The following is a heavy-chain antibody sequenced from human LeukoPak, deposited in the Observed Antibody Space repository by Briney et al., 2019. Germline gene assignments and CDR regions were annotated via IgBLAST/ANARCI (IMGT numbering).Heavy chain of an antibody. V-gene: IGHV3-7*01. CDR3: ATSDY. CDR1: EFTLSRYL. CDR2: INQDESEK. Sequence: GGSLRLSCAASEFTLSRYLMSWVRQAPGKGLEWVANINQDESEKYYVDSVKGRFTISRDNAKNSLYLQMNSLRAEDTAVYYCATSDYWGQGTLVTVSS. J-gene: IGHJ4*02.